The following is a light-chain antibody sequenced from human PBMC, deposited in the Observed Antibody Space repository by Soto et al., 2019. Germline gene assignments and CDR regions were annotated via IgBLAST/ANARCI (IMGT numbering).Light chain of an antibody. CDR2: GAS. Sequence: EIVLTQSPDTLSFSQGESATLSCRASKSLSRSYIAWYQQKPGQAPRLLIYGASSRATGISDRFSGSLYGTDFILTISSLEPEDFAVSYCQQYGSSSRTFGQGTKVDI. CDR3: QQYGSSSRT. CDR1: KSLSRSY. J-gene: IGKJ1*01. V-gene: IGKV3-20*01.